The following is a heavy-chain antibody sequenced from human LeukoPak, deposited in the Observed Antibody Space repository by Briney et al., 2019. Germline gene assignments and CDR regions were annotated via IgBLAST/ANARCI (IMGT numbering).Heavy chain of an antibody. Sequence: GGSLRLSCAASGFTLSSYFVTWVRQAPGKGLEWVAIIYRDGSWKSYADSVKGRFTMSRDNAQNSVYMRMNGLRAEDTAVYYCARWIFERGSWGLDYWGRGTLITVSS. CDR2: IYRDGSWK. J-gene: IGHJ4*02. V-gene: IGHV3-7*04. CDR1: GFTLSSYF. D-gene: IGHD3-3*01. CDR3: ARWIFERGSWGLDY.